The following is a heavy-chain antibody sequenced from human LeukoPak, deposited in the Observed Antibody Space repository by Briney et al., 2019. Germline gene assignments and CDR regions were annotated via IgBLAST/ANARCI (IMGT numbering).Heavy chain of an antibody. J-gene: IGHJ3*02. CDR1: GGSISSSSYY. Sequence: SETLSLTCTVSGGSISSSSYYWGWIRQPPGKGLEWIGSFYYSGSTYYNPSLKSRVTISLDTPKNQFSLKLTSVTAADTAMYYCARYYYDNSGSIYAFDIWGQGTMVTVSS. D-gene: IGHD3-22*01. CDR2: FYYSGST. V-gene: IGHV4-39*07. CDR3: ARYYYDNSGSIYAFDI.